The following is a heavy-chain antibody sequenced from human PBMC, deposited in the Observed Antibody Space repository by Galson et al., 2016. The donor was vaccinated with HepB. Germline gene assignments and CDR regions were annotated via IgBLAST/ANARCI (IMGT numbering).Heavy chain of an antibody. V-gene: IGHV4-34*01. D-gene: IGHD6-13*01. CDR3: ARDYGSPRGWAFDI. CDR1: GGSFSDYY. J-gene: IGHJ3*02. Sequence: SETLSLTCGIYGGSFSDYYWNWIRQPPGKGLEWIGEINHSGRTTYNPSLKSRVTISVDTSKSQFSLKLSSVTAADTAVYYCARDYGSPRGWAFDIWGQGTMVTVSS. CDR2: INHSGRT.